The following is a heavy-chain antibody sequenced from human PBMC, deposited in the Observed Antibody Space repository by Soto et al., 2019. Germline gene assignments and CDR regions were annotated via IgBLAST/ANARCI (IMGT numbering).Heavy chain of an antibody. CDR3: ASTTVWKDAFEI. V-gene: IGHV3-53*01. CDR1: GVTVSTNY. Sequence: EVQLVESGGGLIQPGGSMRLSCAASGVTVSTNYMSWVRQSPGKGLEWVSLIESGGSIYYADSVKGRFTISRDNFKNTLSLQMNSLRVEDTAVYYCASTTVWKDAFEIWGQGTLVSVSS. CDR2: IESGGSI. D-gene: IGHD3-16*01. J-gene: IGHJ3*02.